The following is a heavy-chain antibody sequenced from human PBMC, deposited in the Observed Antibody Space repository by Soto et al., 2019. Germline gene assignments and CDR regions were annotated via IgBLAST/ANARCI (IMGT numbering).Heavy chain of an antibody. CDR3: ARHFEYSTSVRYYYYGFDV. CDR2: VDPYDSYT. CDR1: GKRLNNYW. D-gene: IGHD2-8*01. Sequence: PXESLTMSFKGSGKRLNNYWISLVRQMPGKGLEWLGRVDPYDSYTDYSPSFQGHVSISGDKSTGTAYLQWSSLKASDTAIYYCARHFEYSTSVRYYYYGFDVWGQGTPVTVSS. J-gene: IGHJ6*02. V-gene: IGHV5-10-1*01.